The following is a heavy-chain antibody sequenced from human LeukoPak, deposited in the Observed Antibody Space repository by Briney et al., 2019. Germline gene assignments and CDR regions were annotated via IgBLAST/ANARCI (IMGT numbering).Heavy chain of an antibody. CDR1: GFTFSSYS. D-gene: IGHD1-26*01. Sequence: GGSLRLSCTASGFTFSSYSIHWVRQAPGKGLEWVALISFDGKKTDYADSVKGRFTFSRDNSKNTLYLQMNSLRAEDTAVYYCAKNSEQWELLGDFDYWGQGTLVTVSS. J-gene: IGHJ4*02. CDR2: ISFDGKKT. CDR3: AKNSEQWELLGDFDY. V-gene: IGHV3-30-3*02.